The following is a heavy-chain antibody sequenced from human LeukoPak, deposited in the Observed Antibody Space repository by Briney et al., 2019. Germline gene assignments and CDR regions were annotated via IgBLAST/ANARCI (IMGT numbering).Heavy chain of an antibody. CDR2: LRYDGSYK. D-gene: IGHD3-3*01. CDR1: GFTFSSYA. CDR3: AKVSDDFWSGFDY. J-gene: IGHJ4*02. V-gene: IGHV3-30*02. Sequence: PGGSLRLSCAASGFTFSSYAMSWVRQAPGKGLEWVAFLRYDGSYKDYADSVKGRFTISRDNSKNTVYLQMNSLRAEDTAIYYCAKVSDDFWSGFDYWGQGTLVTVSS.